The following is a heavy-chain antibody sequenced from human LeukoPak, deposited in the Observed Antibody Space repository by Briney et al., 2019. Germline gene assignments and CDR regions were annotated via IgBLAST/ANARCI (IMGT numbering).Heavy chain of an antibody. CDR3: ARECGGDCSDAFDL. CDR2: ISSSGSTT. Sequence: GGPLRLSCAASGFTFSSYEMNWVRQAPGKGLEWVSYISSSGSTTYYADSVRGRFSIFRDNARNSLYLQMNSLRAEDTAVYYCARECGGDCSDAFDLWGQGTMLTASS. J-gene: IGHJ3*01. CDR1: GFTFSSYE. D-gene: IGHD2-21*02. V-gene: IGHV3-48*03.